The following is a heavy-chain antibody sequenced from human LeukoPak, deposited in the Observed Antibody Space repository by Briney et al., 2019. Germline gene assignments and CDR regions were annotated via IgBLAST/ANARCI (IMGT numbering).Heavy chain of an antibody. CDR2: IIPILGIA. CDR3: ARDSGGYCSSTSCYPLTDY. Sequence: SVRLSCKASGRTFSSYTISWVRQAPGQGLEWMGRIIPILGIANYAQKFQGRVTITADKSTSTAYMELSSLRSEDTAVYYCARDSGGYCSSTSCYPLTDYWGQGTLVTVSS. CDR1: GRTFSSYT. D-gene: IGHD2-2*01. J-gene: IGHJ4*02. V-gene: IGHV1-69*04.